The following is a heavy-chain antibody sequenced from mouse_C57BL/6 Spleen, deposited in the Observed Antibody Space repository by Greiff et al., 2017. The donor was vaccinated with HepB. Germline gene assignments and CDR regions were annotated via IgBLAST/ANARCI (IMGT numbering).Heavy chain of an antibody. J-gene: IGHJ2*01. CDR1: GYTFTSYT. CDR2: INPSSGYT. CDR3: AREVVFYGRFDS. D-gene: IGHD2-1*01. Sequence: QVQLQQSGAELARPGASVKMSCKASGYTFTSYTMHWVKQRPGQGLEWIGYINPSSGYTKYNQKFKDKATLTADKSSSTAYMQLSSLSSEDSAVYYCAREVVFYGRFDSWGQGTTLPVSS. V-gene: IGHV1-4*01.